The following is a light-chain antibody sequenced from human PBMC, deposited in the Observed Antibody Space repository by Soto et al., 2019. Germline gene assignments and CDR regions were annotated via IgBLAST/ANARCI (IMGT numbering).Light chain of an antibody. J-gene: IGKJ4*01. Sequence: EVVLTQSPGILSLSTGERATLSSRASQSVSNDFLAWYQQKPGQAPRLLIYDASTRATGIPARFSGSGSGTEFTLTISSLQSEDFAVYYCQQYYNWLTFGGGTKVDIK. CDR2: DAS. CDR1: QSVSNDF. V-gene: IGKV3-15*01. CDR3: QQYYNWLT.